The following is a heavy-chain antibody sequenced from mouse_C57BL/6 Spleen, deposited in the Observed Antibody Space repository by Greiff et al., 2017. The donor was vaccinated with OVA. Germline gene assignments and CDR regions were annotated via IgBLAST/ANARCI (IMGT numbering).Heavy chain of an antibody. CDR2: IYPGDGDT. CDR1: GYAFSSSW. V-gene: IGHV1-82*01. D-gene: IGHD1-1*01. Sequence: VQLQQSGPELVKPGASVKISCKASGYAFSSSWMNWVKQRPGKGLEWIGRIYPGDGDTNYNGKFKGKATLTADKSSSTAYMQLSSLTSEDSAVYFCADHYYGSSFGYWGQGTTLTVSS. J-gene: IGHJ2*01. CDR3: ADHYYGSSFGY.